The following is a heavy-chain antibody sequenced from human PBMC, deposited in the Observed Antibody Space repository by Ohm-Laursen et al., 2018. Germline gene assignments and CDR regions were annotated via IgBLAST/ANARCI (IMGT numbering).Heavy chain of an antibody. V-gene: IGHV3-48*03. CDR1: GFTFSSYW. D-gene: IGHD2-2*01. J-gene: IGHJ4*02. Sequence: SLRLSCAASGFTFSSYWMSWVRQAPGKGLEWVSYISPSGRIIYYADSLRARFTISRDNARDSLFLQINNLGADDTAVYYCAREIEYANFDSWGQGTLVTVSS. CDR3: AREIEYANFDS. CDR2: ISPSGRII.